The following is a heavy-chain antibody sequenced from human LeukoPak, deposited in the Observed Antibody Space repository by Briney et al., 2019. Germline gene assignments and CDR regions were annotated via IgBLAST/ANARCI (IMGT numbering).Heavy chain of an antibody. CDR3: ARVSYSGYDFDY. CDR2: IYYSGST. V-gene: IGHV4-61*01. J-gene: IGHJ4*02. Sequence: PSETLSLTCTVSGGSVSSGSYYWSWPRHPPGKGLEWIGYIYYSGSTNYNPSLKSRVTISVDTSKNQFSLKLSSVTAADTAVYYCARVSYSGYDFDYWGQGTLVTVSS. CDR1: GGSVSSGSYY. D-gene: IGHD5-12*01.